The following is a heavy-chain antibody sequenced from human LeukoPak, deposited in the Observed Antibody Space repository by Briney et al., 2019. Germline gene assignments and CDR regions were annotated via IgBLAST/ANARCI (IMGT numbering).Heavy chain of an antibody. CDR3: ARVMVSGSCEN. J-gene: IGHJ4*02. CDR1: GFTFSSYA. V-gene: IGHV3-33*08. D-gene: IGHD1-26*01. Sequence: PGGSLRLSCAASGFTFSSYAMSWVRQAPGKGLEWVAVIWYDGSNKYYADSVKGRFTISRDNSKNTLYLQMNSLRAEDAAVYYCARVMVSGSCENWGQGTLVTVSS. CDR2: IWYDGSNK.